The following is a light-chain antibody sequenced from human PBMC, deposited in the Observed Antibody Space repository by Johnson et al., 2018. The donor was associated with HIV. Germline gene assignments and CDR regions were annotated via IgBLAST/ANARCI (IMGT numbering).Light chain of an antibody. Sequence: QSVLTQPPSVSAAPGQKVTISCSGSSSNIGNNYVSWYQQLPGKAPKLLIYENNKRPSGIPDRFYGSKSGTSATLGITGLQTGDEADYYCGTWDSSLSAGGVFGTGTKVTVL. CDR2: ENN. CDR1: SSNIGNNY. J-gene: IGLJ1*01. CDR3: GTWDSSLSAGGV. V-gene: IGLV1-51*02.